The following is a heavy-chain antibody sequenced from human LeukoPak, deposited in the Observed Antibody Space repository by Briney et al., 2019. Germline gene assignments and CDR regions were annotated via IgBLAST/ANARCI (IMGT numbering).Heavy chain of an antibody. V-gene: IGHV4-39*01. CDR1: DVSISDESYF. Sequence: SEALSLTCTVSDVSISDESYFWGWIRQPPGKGLEWVGAFRSRGSTYYSPSLMGRVAISVDTSKSQFSLGLSSVTAADTAIYYCARHFHGGGGVIVICPHHWGRGTLVIVTS. D-gene: IGHD3-16*02. CDR2: FRSRGST. J-gene: IGHJ5*02. CDR3: ARHFHGGGGVIVICPHH.